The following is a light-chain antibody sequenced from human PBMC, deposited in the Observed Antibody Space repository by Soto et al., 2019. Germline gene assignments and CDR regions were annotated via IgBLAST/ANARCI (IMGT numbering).Light chain of an antibody. CDR3: QQYGSSPPAMYT. V-gene: IGKV3-20*01. J-gene: IGKJ2*01. CDR2: GAS. CDR1: QSVSSSY. Sequence: EIVLTQSPGTLSLSPGERATLSCRASQSVSSSYLAWYQQKPGQAPRLLIYGASSRATGIPDRFSGSGCGTDFTLTISRLEPEDFAVYYCQQYGSSPPAMYTFGQGTKLEIK.